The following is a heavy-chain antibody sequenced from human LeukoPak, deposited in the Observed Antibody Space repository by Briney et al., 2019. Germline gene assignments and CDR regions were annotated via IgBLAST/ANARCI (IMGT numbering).Heavy chain of an antibody. CDR2: MKEDGGEI. V-gene: IGHV3-7*01. Sequence: GGSLRLSCAASGFPFSNYWMSWVRQAPGKGLEWVANMKEDGGEIDYVDSVKGRFTISRDNAKNSLYLHMNSLRVDDTAVYYCARDRGYSTFDNWGQGTLVTVSS. CDR3: ARDRGYSTFDN. CDR1: GFPFSNYW. D-gene: IGHD4-23*01. J-gene: IGHJ5*02.